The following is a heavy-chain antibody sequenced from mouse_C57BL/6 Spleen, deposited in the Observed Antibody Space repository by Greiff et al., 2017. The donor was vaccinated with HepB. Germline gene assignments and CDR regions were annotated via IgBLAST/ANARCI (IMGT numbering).Heavy chain of an antibody. CDR3: ARNSIVTTFYFDY. D-gene: IGHD2-5*01. CDR2: IWSGGST. J-gene: IGHJ2*01. Sequence: QVQLKESGPGLVQPSQSLSITCTVSGFSLTSYGVHWVRQSPGKGLEWLGGIWSGGSTDYNAAFISRLSISKDKSKSQVFFKMNSLQADDTAIYYCARNSIVTTFYFDYWGQGTTLTVSS. CDR1: GFSLTSYG. V-gene: IGHV2-2*01.